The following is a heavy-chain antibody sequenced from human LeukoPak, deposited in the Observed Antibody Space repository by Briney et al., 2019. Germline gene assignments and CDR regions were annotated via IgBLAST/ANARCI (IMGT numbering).Heavy chain of an antibody. CDR1: GYTFNGSY. D-gene: IGHD6-19*01. J-gene: IGHJ4*02. V-gene: IGHV1-2*02. CDR2: INPSSGGK. Sequence: ASVKVSCKASGYTFNGSYMHWVRQVPGQGLEWMGWINPSSGGKNYAQRFQGRVTMTRDTSVSTAYMELSGLTSDDTAVYYCAKESGWQVYYFDFWGQGTRVTVSS. CDR3: AKESGWQVYYFDF.